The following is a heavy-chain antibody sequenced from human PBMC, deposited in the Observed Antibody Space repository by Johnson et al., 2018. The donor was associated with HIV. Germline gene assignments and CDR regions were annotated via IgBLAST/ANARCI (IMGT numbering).Heavy chain of an antibody. V-gene: IGHV3-30*18. CDR2: ISYNGSNK. J-gene: IGHJ3*02. Sequence: VQLVESGGGVVQPGGSLRLSCAASGFTFSSYGMHWVRQAPGKGLEWVAVISYNGSNKYYADSVKGRFTISRDNARNTLYVQMNSLRAEDTAVYYCAKSTQANILRESGPYGAFDIWGQGTMVTVSS. CDR3: AKSTQANILRESGPYGAFDI. D-gene: IGHD3-10*01. CDR1: GFTFSSYG.